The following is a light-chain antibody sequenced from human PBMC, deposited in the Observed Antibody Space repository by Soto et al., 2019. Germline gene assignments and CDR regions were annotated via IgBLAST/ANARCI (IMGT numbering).Light chain of an antibody. Sequence: QLVLTQSPSASASLGASVKLTCTLSSGHSTYAIAWHQQQPEKGPRYLMKVKSDGRHTKGDGIPDRFSGSTSGAERYLTISSLQSEDEAEYYCQTWGTDTHVVFGGGTKLTVL. CDR3: QTWGTDTHVV. J-gene: IGLJ2*01. V-gene: IGLV4-69*01. CDR1: SGHSTYA. CDR2: VKSDGRH.